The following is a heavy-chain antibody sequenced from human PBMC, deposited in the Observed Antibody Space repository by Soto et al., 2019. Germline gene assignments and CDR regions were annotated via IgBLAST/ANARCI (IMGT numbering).Heavy chain of an antibody. Sequence: PGGSLRLSCAASGFTFSSYSMNWVRQAPGKGLEWVSSISSSSSYIYYAVSVKGRFTISRDNAKNSLYLQMNSLRAEDTAVYYCARAPDSASYYGSDPNWFDPWGQGTLVTVSS. CDR1: GFTFSSYS. J-gene: IGHJ5*02. D-gene: IGHD3-10*01. V-gene: IGHV3-21*01. CDR3: ARAPDSASYYGSDPNWFDP. CDR2: ISSSSSYI.